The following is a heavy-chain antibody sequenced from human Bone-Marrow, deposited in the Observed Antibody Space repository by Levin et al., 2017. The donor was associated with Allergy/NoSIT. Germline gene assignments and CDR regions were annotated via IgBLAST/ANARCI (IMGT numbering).Heavy chain of an antibody. D-gene: IGHD2-2*01. J-gene: IGHJ6*02. CDR2: ISGSGETT. V-gene: IGHV3-23*01. CDR3: AGANVVSPAAPRPEYNYYGMDV. Sequence: PGGSLRLSCVDSGFTFSHYAMSWVRQAPGKGLEWVARISGSGETTDYADSVKGRFSIYRDNSKKTVYLQMNSLRAEDTALYFCAGANVVSPAAPRPEYNYYGMDVWGQGTTVTVSS. CDR1: GFTFSHYA.